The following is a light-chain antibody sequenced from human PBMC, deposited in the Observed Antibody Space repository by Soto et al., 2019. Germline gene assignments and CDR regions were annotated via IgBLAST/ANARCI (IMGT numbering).Light chain of an antibody. J-gene: IGKJ1*01. CDR3: QQYDSSLWT. Sequence: EIVLTQSPGTLSLSPGERATLSCMASQTITSNYLAWYLQNPGQAPRLLIYAASNRATGIPDRFSGSGSGTEFTLTISGLEPEDFAVYYCQQYDSSLWTFGQGTKVEIK. V-gene: IGKV3-20*01. CDR1: QTITSNY. CDR2: AAS.